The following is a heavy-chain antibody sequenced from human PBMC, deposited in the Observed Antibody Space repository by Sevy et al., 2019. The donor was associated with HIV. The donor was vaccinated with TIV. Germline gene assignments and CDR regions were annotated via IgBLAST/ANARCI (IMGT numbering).Heavy chain of an antibody. CDR3: ARSRGEDGYDFHPFDY. CDR1: GYSFTSYW. CDR2: IYPGDSDT. V-gene: IGHV5-51*01. Sequence: GESLKISCKGSGYSFTSYWIGWVRQMPGKGLEWMGIIYPGDSDTRYSPSFQGQVNISADKSISAAYLQWSSLKASDTAMYYCARSRGEDGYDFHPFDYWAQGTLVTASS. J-gene: IGHJ4*02. D-gene: IGHD5-12*01.